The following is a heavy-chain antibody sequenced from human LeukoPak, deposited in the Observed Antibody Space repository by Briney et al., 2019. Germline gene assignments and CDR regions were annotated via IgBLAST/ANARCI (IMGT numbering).Heavy chain of an antibody. Sequence: PSETLSLTCTVSGGPINNHYWSWIRQPPGKGLEWIGYIYHSGSTYYNSSLKSRVTISVDRSKNQFSLELSSVTAADTAVYYCARGTEGAPGAFHIWGQGTMVTVSS. J-gene: IGHJ3*02. D-gene: IGHD3-10*01. V-gene: IGHV4-59*11. CDR1: GGPINNHY. CDR3: ARGTEGAPGAFHI. CDR2: IYHSGST.